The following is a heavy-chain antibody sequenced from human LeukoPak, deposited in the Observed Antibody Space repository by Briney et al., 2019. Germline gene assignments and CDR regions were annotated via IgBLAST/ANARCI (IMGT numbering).Heavy chain of an antibody. J-gene: IGHJ4*02. Sequence: PGGSLRLSCAVSGFPFSIYEMNWVRQAPGKGLGWVSNIGSSGTTIYYADSVKGRFSISRHNAKSSLYLQMNSLRAEDTAVYYCALLAVASDFDYWGQGALVTVSS. CDR2: IGSSGTTI. V-gene: IGHV3-48*03. CDR3: ALLAVASDFDY. CDR1: GFPFSIYE. D-gene: IGHD6-19*01.